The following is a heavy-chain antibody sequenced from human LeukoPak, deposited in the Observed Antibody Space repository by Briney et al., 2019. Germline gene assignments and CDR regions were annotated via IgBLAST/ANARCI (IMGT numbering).Heavy chain of an antibody. J-gene: IGHJ6*02. CDR3: ARHLRRRPTYYDFWSGQYGMDV. Sequence: GSLRLSCAASGFTVSSNYMSWVRQPPGKGLEWIGSIYYSGSTYYNPSLKSRVTISVDTSKNQFSLKLSSVTAADTAVYYCARHLRRRPTYYDFWSGQYGMDVWGQGTTVTVSS. CDR1: GFTVSSNY. CDR2: IYYSGST. V-gene: IGHV4-39*01. D-gene: IGHD3-3*01.